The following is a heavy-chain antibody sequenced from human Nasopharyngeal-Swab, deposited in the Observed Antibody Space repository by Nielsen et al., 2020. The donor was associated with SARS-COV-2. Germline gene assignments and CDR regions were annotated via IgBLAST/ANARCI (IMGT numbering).Heavy chain of an antibody. Sequence: GGSLRLSCAASGFTFSSYWMSWVRQAQGKGLEWVANIKQDGSEKYYVDSVKGRFTISRDNAKNSLYMQMNSLRDEDTAVYFCARDDSVQLWSSFDYWGQGTLVTVSS. D-gene: IGHD5-18*01. J-gene: IGHJ4*02. CDR2: IKQDGSEK. CDR3: ARDDSVQLWSSFDY. V-gene: IGHV3-7*05. CDR1: GFTFSSYW.